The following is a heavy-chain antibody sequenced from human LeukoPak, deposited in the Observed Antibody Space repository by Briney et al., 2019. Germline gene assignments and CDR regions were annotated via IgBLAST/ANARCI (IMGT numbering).Heavy chain of an antibody. CDR3: ARESGFGVYSYGYNDY. V-gene: IGHV3-21*01. CDR1: GFTFSSYS. D-gene: IGHD5-18*01. Sequence: GGSLRLSCAASGFTFSSYSMNWVRQAPGKGLEWVSSISSSSSYIYYADSVKGRFTISRDNAKNSLYLQMNSLRAEDTAVYYCARESGFGVYSYGYNDYWGQGTLVTVSS. CDR2: ISSSSSYI. J-gene: IGHJ4*02.